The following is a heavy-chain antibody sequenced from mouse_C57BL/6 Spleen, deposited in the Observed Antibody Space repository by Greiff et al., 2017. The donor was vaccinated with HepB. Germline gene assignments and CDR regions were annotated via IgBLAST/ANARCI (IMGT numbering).Heavy chain of an antibody. CDR2: IDPSDSYT. CDR1: GYTFTSYW. CDR3: ARRGTGTDFDY. J-gene: IGHJ2*01. Sequence: QVQLQQPGAELVRPGTSVKLSCKASGYTFTSYWMHWVKQRPGQGLEWIGVIDPSDSYTNYNQKFKGKATLTVDTSSSTAYMQLSSLTSEDSAVYYCARRGTGTDFDYWGQGTTLTVSS. D-gene: IGHD4-1*01. V-gene: IGHV1-59*01.